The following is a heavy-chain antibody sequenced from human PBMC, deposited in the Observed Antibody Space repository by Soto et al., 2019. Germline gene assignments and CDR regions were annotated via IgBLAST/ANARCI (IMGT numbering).Heavy chain of an antibody. J-gene: IGHJ6*03. CDR1: GYTFTSYD. CDR3: ARAQLITVTTIVYYYYYYMDV. CDR2: MNPNSGNT. V-gene: IGHV1-8*01. Sequence: QVQLVQSGAEVKKPGASVKVSCKASGYTFTSYDINWVRQATGQVLEWMGCMNPNSGNTGYAQKFQGRVTMTRNTSISTAYMELSSLRSADSAVYYCARAQLITVTTIVYYYYYYMDVWGKGTTVTVSS. D-gene: IGHD4-17*01.